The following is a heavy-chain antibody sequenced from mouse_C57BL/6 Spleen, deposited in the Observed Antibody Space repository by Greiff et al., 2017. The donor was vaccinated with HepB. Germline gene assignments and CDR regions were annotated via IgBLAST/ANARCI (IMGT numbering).Heavy chain of an antibody. J-gene: IGHJ4*01. D-gene: IGHD2-3*01. Sequence: VMLVESGPELVKPGASVKISCKASGYSFTSYYIHWVKQRPGQGLEWIGWIYPGSGNTKYNEKFKGKATLTADTSSSTAYMQLSSLTSEDSAVYYCAMAGDGYYDYAMDYWGQGTSVTVSS. V-gene: IGHV1-66*01. CDR3: AMAGDGYYDYAMDY. CDR2: IYPGSGNT. CDR1: GYSFTSYY.